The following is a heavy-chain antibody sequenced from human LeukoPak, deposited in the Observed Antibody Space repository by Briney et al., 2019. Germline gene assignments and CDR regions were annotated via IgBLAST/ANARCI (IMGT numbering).Heavy chain of an antibody. CDR1: GYTFTDYY. Sequence: GASVKVSCKASGYTFTDYYMHWVRQAPGKGLEWMGWINPNSGGTNYAQRFQGRVTMTRDTSISTVYMELSRLRSDDTAVYYCARGIEMATIGDCWGQGTLVTVSS. D-gene: IGHD5-24*01. J-gene: IGHJ4*02. V-gene: IGHV1-2*02. CDR2: INPNSGGT. CDR3: ARGIEMATIGDC.